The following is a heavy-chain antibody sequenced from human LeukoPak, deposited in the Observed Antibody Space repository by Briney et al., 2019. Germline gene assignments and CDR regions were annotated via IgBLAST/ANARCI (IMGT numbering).Heavy chain of an antibody. V-gene: IGHV3-30-3*01. CDR1: GFTFSTYA. CDR3: ARDRDGGYDRIFDY. Sequence: GGSLRLSCAASGFTFSTYAMHWVRQAPGKGLEWVAVISYDGTTKYHADSVKGRFTISRDNSKNTLYLQMNTLRAEDTAVYYCARDRDGGYDRIFDYWGQGTLVTVSS. CDR2: ISYDGTTK. J-gene: IGHJ4*02. D-gene: IGHD5-12*01.